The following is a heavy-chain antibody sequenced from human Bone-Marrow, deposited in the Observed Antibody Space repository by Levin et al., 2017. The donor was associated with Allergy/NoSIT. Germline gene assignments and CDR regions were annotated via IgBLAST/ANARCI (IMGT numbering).Heavy chain of an antibody. CDR1: GFTFSNYA. D-gene: IGHD3-10*01. CDR2: ISGGAAST. V-gene: IGHV3-23*01. J-gene: IGHJ4*02. CDR3: AKEGSFYYGSGSYYDS. Sequence: GWSLRLSCEASGFTFSNYAVTWVRQAPGKGLEWVSSISGGAASTYYAGSVKGRFTISRDDSKNTLYLQMNSLRDEDTAIYHCAKEGSFYYGSGSYYDSWGQGTRVTVSS.